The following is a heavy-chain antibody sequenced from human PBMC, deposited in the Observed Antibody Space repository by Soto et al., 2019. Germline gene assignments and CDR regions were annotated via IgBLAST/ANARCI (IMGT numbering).Heavy chain of an antibody. D-gene: IGHD2-2*01. CDR2: INPNSGGT. CDR1: GYTFTGYY. V-gene: IGHV1-2*04. Sequence: ASVKVSCKASGYTFTGYYMHWVRQAPGQGLEWMGWINPNSGGTNYAQKFQGWVTMTRDTSISTAYMELSRLRSDDTAVYYCARDHCSSTSCFYNWFDPWGQGTLVTVSS. CDR3: ARDHCSSTSCFYNWFDP. J-gene: IGHJ5*02.